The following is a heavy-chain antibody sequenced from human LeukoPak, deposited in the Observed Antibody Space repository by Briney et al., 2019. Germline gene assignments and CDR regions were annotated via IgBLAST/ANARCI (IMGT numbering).Heavy chain of an antibody. V-gene: IGHV3-43*02. J-gene: IGHJ6*02. D-gene: IGHD3-10*01. CDR1: GFSFDDYA. CDR2: IKGDGDET. CDR3: AKDLVGNLVRGPYYYYGMDV. Sequence: GGSLRLSCSASGFSFDDYAMHWVRQAPGKGLEWVSLIKGDGDETFYADSVRGRFAISRDNSKNTLYLQMNSLRAEDTAVYYCAKDLVGNLVRGPYYYYGMDVWGQGTTVTVSS.